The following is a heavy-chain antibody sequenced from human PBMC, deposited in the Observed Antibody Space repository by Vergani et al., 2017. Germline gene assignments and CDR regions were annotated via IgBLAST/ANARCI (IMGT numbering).Heavy chain of an antibody. V-gene: IGHV3-23*04. CDR1: GGRGRSEG. J-gene: IGHJ4*02. Sequence: VQVVESGGGGGKKGRERRRKGEEEGGRGRSEGRNGGREGKGKGMEWGAASSGSGGSTYYADSVKGRFTISRDNSKNTLYLQMNSLRAEDTAVYYCAKDDRFTYYYDSSGYYPLDYWGQGTLVTVSS. CDR2: SSGSGGST. CDR3: AKDDRFTYYYDSSGYYPLDY. D-gene: IGHD3-22*01.